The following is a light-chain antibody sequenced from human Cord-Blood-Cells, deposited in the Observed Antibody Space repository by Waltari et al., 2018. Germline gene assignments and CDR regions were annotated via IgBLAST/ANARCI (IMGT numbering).Light chain of an antibody. CDR2: DAS. J-gene: IGKJ2*01. CDR3: QQYDNLHT. Sequence: DIQMTQSPSSLSASVGDRVTITCQAIQDISNYLNWYQQKPGKAPKLLIYDASNLEKGVPSRFSGSGSGTDFTFTISSLQPEDIATYYCQQYDNLHTFGQGTKLEIK. CDR1: QDISNY. V-gene: IGKV1-33*01.